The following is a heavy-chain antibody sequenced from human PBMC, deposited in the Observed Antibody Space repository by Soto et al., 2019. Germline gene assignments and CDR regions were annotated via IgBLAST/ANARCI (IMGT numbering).Heavy chain of an antibody. J-gene: IGHJ4*02. Sequence: SETLSLPCTVSGGSISSYYWSWIRQPPGKGLEWIGYIYYSGSTNYNPSLKSRVTISVDTSKNQFSLKLSSVTAADTAVYYCARSYGDYQNLFDYWGQGTLVTVS. V-gene: IGHV4-59*01. CDR1: GGSISSYY. D-gene: IGHD4-17*01. CDR2: IYYSGST. CDR3: ARSYGDYQNLFDY.